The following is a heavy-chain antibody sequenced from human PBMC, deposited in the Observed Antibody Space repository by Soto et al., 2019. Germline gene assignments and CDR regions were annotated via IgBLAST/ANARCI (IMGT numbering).Heavy chain of an antibody. Sequence: EASVKVSCKASGGTFSSYAISWVRQAPGQGLEWMGGIIPIFGTANYAQKFQGRVTITADKSTSTAYMELSSLRSEDTAVYYCAREFPSYGGNSSWGQGTLVTVSS. D-gene: IGHD4-17*01. CDR3: AREFPSYGGNSS. J-gene: IGHJ5*02. V-gene: IGHV1-69*06. CDR2: IIPIFGTA. CDR1: GGTFSSYA.